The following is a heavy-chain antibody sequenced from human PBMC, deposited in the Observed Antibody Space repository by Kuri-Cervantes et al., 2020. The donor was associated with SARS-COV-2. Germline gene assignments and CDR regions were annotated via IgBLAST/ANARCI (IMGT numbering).Heavy chain of an antibody. CDR2: IIPILGTA. Sequence: SVKVSCKASGGTFSSYAISWVRQAPGQGLEWMGRIIPILGTANYEQKFQGRVTITADKSTSTAYMELSSLRSEDTAVYYCARKYSSNYDLPLDYWGQGTLVTVSS. V-gene: IGHV1-69*04. CDR3: ARKYSSNYDLPLDY. J-gene: IGHJ4*02. CDR1: GGTFSSYA. D-gene: IGHD4-11*01.